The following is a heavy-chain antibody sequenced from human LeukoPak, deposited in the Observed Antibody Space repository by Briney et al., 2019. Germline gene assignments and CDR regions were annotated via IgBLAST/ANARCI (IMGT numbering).Heavy chain of an antibody. CDR3: AKESLPHRGYYFDS. V-gene: IGHV3-23*01. Sequence: PGRSLRLSCAASGFTFSSYAMHWVRQAPGKGLEWVSAISEDGGARLYADSVKGRFTISRDNSENTVSLQVNSLRAGDTAVYFCAKESLPHRGYYFDSWGRGTLITVSS. CDR2: ISEDGGAR. J-gene: IGHJ4*02. D-gene: IGHD3-22*01. CDR1: GFTFSSYA.